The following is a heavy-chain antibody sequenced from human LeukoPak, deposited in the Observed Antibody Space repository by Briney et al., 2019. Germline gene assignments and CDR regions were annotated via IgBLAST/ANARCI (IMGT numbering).Heavy chain of an antibody. CDR3: ARDVRGSGYDWDY. D-gene: IGHD5-12*01. V-gene: IGHV1-69*01. J-gene: IGHJ4*02. CDR2: IIPIFGTA. Sequence: GASVKVSCKASGGTFSSYAISWVRQAPGQGLEWMGGIIPIFGTANYAQKFQGRVTITADESTSTAYMELSSLRSEDTAVYYCARDVRGSGYDWDYWGQGTLVTVSS. CDR1: GGTFSSYA.